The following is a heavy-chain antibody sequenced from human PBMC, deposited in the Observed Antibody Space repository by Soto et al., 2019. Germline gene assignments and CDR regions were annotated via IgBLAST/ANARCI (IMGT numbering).Heavy chain of an antibody. CDR3: ARVPDR. CDR2: IYHSGST. Sequence: LQLQESGSGLVKPSQTLSLTCAVSGGSISSGGYSWSWIRQPPGKGLEWIGYIYHSGSTYYNSSLKSRVTISVDRSKNQFSLKLSSVTAADTAVYYCARVPDRWGQGTLVTVSS. CDR1: GGSISSGGYS. J-gene: IGHJ5*02. V-gene: IGHV4-30-2*01. D-gene: IGHD2-2*01.